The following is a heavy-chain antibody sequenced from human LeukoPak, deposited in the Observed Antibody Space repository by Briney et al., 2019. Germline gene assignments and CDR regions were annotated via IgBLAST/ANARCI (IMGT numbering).Heavy chain of an antibody. CDR3: ARDEAVLWFGELLNY. D-gene: IGHD3-10*01. Sequence: GASVKVSCKASGYTFTSYGISWVRQAPGQGLEWMGWISAYNGNTNYAQKLQGRVTMTTDTSMSTAYMELGSLRSDDTAVYYCARDEAVLWFGELLNYWGQGTLVTVSS. CDR1: GYTFTSYG. J-gene: IGHJ4*02. V-gene: IGHV1-18*01. CDR2: ISAYNGNT.